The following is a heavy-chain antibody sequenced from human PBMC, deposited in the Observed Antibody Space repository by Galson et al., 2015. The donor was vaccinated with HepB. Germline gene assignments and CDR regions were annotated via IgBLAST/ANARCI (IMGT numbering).Heavy chain of an antibody. J-gene: IGHJ1*01. CDR2: IRSKAYGGTT. D-gene: IGHD3-3*02. Sequence: SLRLSCAASGFTFGDYAMSWFRQAPGKGLEWVGFIRSKAYGGTTEYAASVKGRFTISRDDSKSIAYLQMNSLKTEDTAVYYCTRDSTGITPRPQHWGQGTLVTVSS. CDR3: TRDSTGITPRPQH. V-gene: IGHV3-49*03. CDR1: GFTFGDYA.